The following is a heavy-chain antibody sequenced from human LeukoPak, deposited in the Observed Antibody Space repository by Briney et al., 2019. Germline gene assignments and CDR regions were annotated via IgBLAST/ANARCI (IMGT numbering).Heavy chain of an antibody. CDR3: ARRAVGATHFDY. D-gene: IGHD1-26*01. V-gene: IGHV3-21*01. CDR2: ISSSSSYI. CDR1: GFPFSSYS. J-gene: IGHJ4*02. Sequence: GGSVRLSCAASGFPFSSYSMNWVPQAPGKGLEWVSSISSSSSYIYYADSVKGRFTISRDNARNSLYLQMNSLRAEDTAVYYCARRAVGATHFDYWGQGTLVTVSS.